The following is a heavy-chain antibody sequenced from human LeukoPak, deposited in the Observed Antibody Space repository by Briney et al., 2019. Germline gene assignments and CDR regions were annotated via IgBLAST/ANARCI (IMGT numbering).Heavy chain of an antibody. J-gene: IGHJ6*02. D-gene: IGHD3-9*01. CDR3: ARGEALLRYPGYYYGMDV. CDR2: INPSGGST. V-gene: IGHV1-46*01. Sequence: ASVEVSCKASGYTFTSYYMHWVRQAPGQGLEWMGIINPSGGSTSYAQKFQGRVTMTRDTSTSTVYMELSSLRSEDTAVYYCARGEALLRYPGYYYGMDVWGQGTTVTVSS. CDR1: GYTFTSYY.